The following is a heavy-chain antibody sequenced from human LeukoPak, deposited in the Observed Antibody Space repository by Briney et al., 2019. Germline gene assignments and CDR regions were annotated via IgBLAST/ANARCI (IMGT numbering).Heavy chain of an antibody. Sequence: GESLKISCKTSGYNFPNYWIGWVRQMPGKGLEWMAMIYPGDSDTKYSPSFQGQVTISVDESISTAHLQWNSLKASDTATYYCARHEVGGDSSSGYEFYYYMDVWGKGTTVTVSS. D-gene: IGHD3-3*01. CDR2: IYPGDSDT. CDR3: ARHEVGGDSSSGYEFYYYMDV. CDR1: GYNFPNYW. J-gene: IGHJ6*03. V-gene: IGHV5-51*01.